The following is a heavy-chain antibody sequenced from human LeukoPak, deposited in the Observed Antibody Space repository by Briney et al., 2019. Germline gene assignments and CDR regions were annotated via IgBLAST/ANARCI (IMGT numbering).Heavy chain of an antibody. CDR2: IYSGGST. Sequence: PGGSLRLSCAASGFTFDDYGMSWVRQAPGKGLEWVSVIYSGGSTYYADSVKGRFTISRDNSKNTLYLQMNSLRAEDTAVYYCARGLWQGFDYWGQGILVTVSS. CDR1: GFTFDDYG. D-gene: IGHD2-21*01. CDR3: ARGLWQGFDY. J-gene: IGHJ4*02. V-gene: IGHV3-53*01.